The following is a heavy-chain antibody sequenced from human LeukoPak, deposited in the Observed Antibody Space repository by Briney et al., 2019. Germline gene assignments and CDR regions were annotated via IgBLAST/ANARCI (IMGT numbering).Heavy chain of an antibody. J-gene: IGHJ4*02. CDR3: ARWELTGSWFFDY. V-gene: IGHV3-7*01. D-gene: IGHD6-13*01. CDR2: IKGDGSGT. Sequence: GGSLRLSCVVSGFTFSNYWMSWVRQAPGKGLEWVANIKGDGSGTSYVDSVKGRFTISRDNAKNSLHLQVNSLRAEDTAVYYCARWELTGSWFFDYWGQGTLVTVSS. CDR1: GFTFSNYW.